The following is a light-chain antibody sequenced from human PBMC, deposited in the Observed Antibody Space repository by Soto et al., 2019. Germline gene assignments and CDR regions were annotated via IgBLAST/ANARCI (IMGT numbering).Light chain of an antibody. Sequence: QSVLTQPASVSGSPGQSITISCTGTSSDVGGYNYVSWYQQHPGKAPKLMIYDVNNRPSGVSNRFSGSKSGNTASLTISGLQAEDEADYYCSSYTGSSTDVVFGGGTKVTVL. CDR1: SSDVGGYNY. J-gene: IGLJ2*01. CDR3: SSYTGSSTDVV. V-gene: IGLV2-14*01. CDR2: DVN.